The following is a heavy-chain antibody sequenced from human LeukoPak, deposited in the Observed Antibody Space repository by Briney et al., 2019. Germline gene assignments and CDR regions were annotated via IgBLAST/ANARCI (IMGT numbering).Heavy chain of an antibody. CDR2: TYYRSKWVN. Sequence: SQTLSLTCAISGDSVSSNTAAWIWIRQSPSRGLEWLGRTYYRSKWVNEYAVSVKGRITINPDTSMNQFSLQLNSVTPEDTAIYYCATGGSGGRAFDIWGQGTMVTVSS. CDR3: ATGGSGGRAFDI. CDR1: GDSVSSNTAA. V-gene: IGHV6-1*01. D-gene: IGHD3-10*01. J-gene: IGHJ3*02.